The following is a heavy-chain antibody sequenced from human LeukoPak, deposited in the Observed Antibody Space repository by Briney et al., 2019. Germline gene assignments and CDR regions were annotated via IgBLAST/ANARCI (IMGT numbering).Heavy chain of an antibody. CDR1: GFTFSGYG. J-gene: IGHJ3*02. D-gene: IGHD3-10*01. Sequence: PGGSLRLSCAASGFTFSGYGMHWVRQAPGKGLEWVAVISFDASLEYYADSVKGRFTISRDNSKNTLYLQMNSLRAEDTAVYYCAKTRITMVRGPRSDAFDIWGQGTMVTVSS. V-gene: IGHV3-30*18. CDR2: ISFDASLE. CDR3: AKTRITMVRGPRSDAFDI.